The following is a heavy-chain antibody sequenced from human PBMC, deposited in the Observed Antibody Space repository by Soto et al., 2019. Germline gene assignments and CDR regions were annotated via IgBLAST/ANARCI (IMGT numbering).Heavy chain of an antibody. V-gene: IGHV1-46*01. CDR1: GYTFTSHF. J-gene: IGHJ4*02. CDR3: AREVSAFDY. Sequence: ASVKVSCKASGYTFTSHFVHWVRQAPGQGLEWMGIINPSDGGTTYAQKFQGRVTMTRDTSTSTVYMELSSLRSEDTAVYYCAREVSAFDYWGQGTLVTVSS. D-gene: IGHD4-4*01. CDR2: INPSDGGT.